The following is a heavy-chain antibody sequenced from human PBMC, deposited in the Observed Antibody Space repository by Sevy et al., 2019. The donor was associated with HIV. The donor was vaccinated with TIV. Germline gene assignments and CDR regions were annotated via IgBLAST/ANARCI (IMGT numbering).Heavy chain of an antibody. CDR3: ARDHHYDYIWGSYRYALDY. D-gene: IGHD3-16*02. Sequence: GGSLRLSCAASGFTFSDYYMSWIRQAPGKGLEWVSYISSSSSYTNYADSVKGRFTISRDNAKNSLYLQMNSLRAEDTAVYYCARDHHYDYIWGSYRYALDYWGQGTLVTASS. J-gene: IGHJ4*02. CDR2: ISSSSSYT. V-gene: IGHV3-11*06. CDR1: GFTFSDYY.